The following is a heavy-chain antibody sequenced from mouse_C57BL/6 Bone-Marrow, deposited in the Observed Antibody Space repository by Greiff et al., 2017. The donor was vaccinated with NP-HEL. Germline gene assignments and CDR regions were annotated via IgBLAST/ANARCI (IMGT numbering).Heavy chain of an antibody. J-gene: IGHJ3*01. CDR3: AAKTPFAY. V-gene: IGHV2-3*01. Sequence: VQLQQSGPGLVAPSQCLSITCTASGFSFTSYGVSWVRQPPGKGLEWLGEIWGDGSTNYHSALIAGLSISKDNSKSQVFLKLNSLHSDGTATYYCAAKTPFAYWGQGTLVTVSA. CDR2: IWGDGST. CDR1: GFSFTSYG.